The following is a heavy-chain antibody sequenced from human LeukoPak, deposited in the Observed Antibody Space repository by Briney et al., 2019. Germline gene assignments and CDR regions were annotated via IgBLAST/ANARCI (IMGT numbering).Heavy chain of an antibody. V-gene: IGHV3-9*01. J-gene: IGHJ4*02. D-gene: IGHD2-15*01. CDR1: GFTFDDYA. CDR2: ISWNSGSI. Sequence: PGGSLRLSCAAYGFTFDDYAMHWVRQAPGKGLEWVSGISWNSGSIGYADSVKGRFTISRDNAKNSLYLQMNSLRPADTALYYCAKASYSLPYRSGGSCYPEYYFDYWGQGTLVTVSS. CDR3: AKASYSLPYRSGGSCYPEYYFDY.